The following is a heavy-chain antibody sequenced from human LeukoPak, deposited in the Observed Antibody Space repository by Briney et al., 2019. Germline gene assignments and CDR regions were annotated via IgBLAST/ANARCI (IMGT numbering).Heavy chain of an antibody. CDR1: GGSISSSSYY. J-gene: IGHJ6*03. V-gene: IGHV4-39*07. CDR2: IYYSGST. CDR3: TGVLYYYYYYYMDV. Sequence: PSETLSLTCTVSGGSISSSSYYWGWIRQPPGKGLEWIGSIYYSGSTYYNPSLKSRVTISVDTSKNQFSLKLSSVTAADTAVYYCTGVLYYYYYYYMDVWGKGTTVTVSS.